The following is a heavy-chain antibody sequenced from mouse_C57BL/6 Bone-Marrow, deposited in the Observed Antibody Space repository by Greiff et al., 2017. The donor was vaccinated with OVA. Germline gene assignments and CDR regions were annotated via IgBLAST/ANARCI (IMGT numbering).Heavy chain of an antibody. D-gene: IGHD1-1*01. Sequence: QVQLQQSGPGLVAPSQSLSITCTVSGFSLTSYGVDWVRQPPGKGLEWLGVIWGGGSTTYNSALMSRLSTSTENSTSHAFLKMNSLQTDDTAMYYYATTVGSMDYWGQGTSVTVSS. CDR3: ATTVGSMDY. J-gene: IGHJ4*01. CDR1: GFSLTSYG. CDR2: IWGGGST. V-gene: IGHV2-9*01.